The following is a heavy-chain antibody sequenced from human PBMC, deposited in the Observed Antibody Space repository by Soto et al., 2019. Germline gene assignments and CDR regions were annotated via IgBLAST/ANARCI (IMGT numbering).Heavy chain of an antibody. CDR1: GFNFNTFA. CDR2: ISSSGGSR. V-gene: IGHV3-23*01. J-gene: IGHJ5*02. Sequence: VGSLRLSCAASGFNFNTFAMSWIRQAPGKGLEWVSHISSSGGSRDYADSVRGRFTVSRDNSKNVLFLQMNSLRADDTATYYCAKDAHSPWNGNWVDHWGTGTMATVFS. D-gene: IGHD1-1*01. CDR3: AKDAHSPWNGNWVDH.